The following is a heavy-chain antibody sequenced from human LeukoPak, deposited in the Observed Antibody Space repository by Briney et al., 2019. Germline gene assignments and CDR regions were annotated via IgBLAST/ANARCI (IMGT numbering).Heavy chain of an antibody. CDR2: IYTSGST. J-gene: IGHJ6*03. V-gene: IGHV4-4*09. CDR1: GGSISSYY. Sequence: SETLSLTCTVSGGSISSYYWSWIRQPPGKGLEWIGYIYTSGSTNYNPSLKSRVTISVDTSKNQFSLKLSSVTAADTAVYYCARHGPTSYYYYNYMDVWGKGTTVTVSS. D-gene: IGHD1-1*01. CDR3: ARHGPTSYYYYNYMDV.